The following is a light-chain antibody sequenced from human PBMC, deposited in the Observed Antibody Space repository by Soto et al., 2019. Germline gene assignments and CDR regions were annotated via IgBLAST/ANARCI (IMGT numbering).Light chain of an antibody. J-gene: IGKJ1*01. CDR1: QSISTW. CDR2: DAS. Sequence: DIQMTQSPFTLSAAVGDRVTITCRASQSISTWLAWYQQKPGKAPNLLIYDASNLESGVPSRFSGSGSGTEFTLTISSLQPDDFATYYCQQYNSYSLTFGQGTKVEIK. V-gene: IGKV1-5*01. CDR3: QQYNSYSLT.